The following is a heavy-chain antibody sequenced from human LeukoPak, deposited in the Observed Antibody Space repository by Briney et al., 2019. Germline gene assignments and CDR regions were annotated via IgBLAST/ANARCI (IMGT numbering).Heavy chain of an antibody. CDR3: ARSSSFHYYGSEIDY. V-gene: IGHV3-23*01. D-gene: IGHD3-10*01. J-gene: IGHJ4*02. CDR1: GFTFSSYG. CDR2: ISGSGGST. Sequence: GGSLSLSCAASGFTFSSYGMSWVRQAPGKGLEWVSAISGSGGSTYYEDSVKGGFTISRDNSKNTLYLQMNSLRAEDTAVYYCARSSSFHYYGSEIDYWGQGTLVTVSS.